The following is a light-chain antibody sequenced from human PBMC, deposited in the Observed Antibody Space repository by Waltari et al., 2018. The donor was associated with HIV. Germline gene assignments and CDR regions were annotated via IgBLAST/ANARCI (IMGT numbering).Light chain of an antibody. V-gene: IGKV1-39*01. J-gene: IGKJ2*02. CDR3: HQSYMTPRT. Sequence: DIEMAQSPSSLSASIGERVTVACRASQNINTYLNWYQQKAGEAPKLLISASSTSHSGVPTRFSGSGSGTHFTLTINNVQPEDVATYFCHQSYMTPRTFGQGTKVQI. CDR1: QNINTY. CDR2: ASS.